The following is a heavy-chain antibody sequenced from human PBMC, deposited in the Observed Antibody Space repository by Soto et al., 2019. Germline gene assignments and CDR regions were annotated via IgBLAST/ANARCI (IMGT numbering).Heavy chain of an antibody. J-gene: IGHJ4*02. D-gene: IGHD3-22*01. CDR1: GFTFSSYA. CDR3: AKGLRNYDSSGYYDY. CDR2: ISGSGGST. Sequence: LRLSCAASGFTFSSYAMSWVRQAPGKGLEWVSAISGSGGSTYYADSVKGRFTISRDNSKNTLYLQMNSLRAEDTAVYYCAKGLRNYDSSGYYDYWGQGTLVTVSS. V-gene: IGHV3-23*01.